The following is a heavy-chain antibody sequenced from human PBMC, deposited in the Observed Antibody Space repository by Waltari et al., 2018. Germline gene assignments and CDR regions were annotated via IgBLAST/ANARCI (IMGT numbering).Heavy chain of an antibody. V-gene: IGHV3-23*01. CDR2: ICSSGRNT. CDR1: GFTFSSYD. J-gene: IGHJ5*02. CDR3: AKGPAARTNWFDP. Sequence: EVQLLESGGGLVQPGGSLRLSCAASGFTFSSYDMSWVRQAPGKGLEWVSVICSSGRNTYYADAVKGRFTISRDDSKNTLYLQMNSLRAEDTAVYYCAKGPAARTNWFDPWGQGTLVTVSS. D-gene: IGHD2-2*01.